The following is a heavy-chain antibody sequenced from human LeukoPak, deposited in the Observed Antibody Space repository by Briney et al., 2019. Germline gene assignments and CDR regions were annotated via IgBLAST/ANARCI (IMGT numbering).Heavy chain of an antibody. CDR2: IYYSGST. CDR1: GGSISSSSYY. CDR3: ASYYPLSRSVQYDFWSGHDY. Sequence: PSETLSLTCTVSGGSISSSSYYWGWIRQPPGKGLEWIGSIYYSGSTYYNPSLKSRVTISVDTSKNQFSLKLSSVTAADTAVYYCASYYPLSRSVQYDFWSGHDYWGQGTLVTVSS. J-gene: IGHJ4*02. D-gene: IGHD3-3*01. V-gene: IGHV4-39*01.